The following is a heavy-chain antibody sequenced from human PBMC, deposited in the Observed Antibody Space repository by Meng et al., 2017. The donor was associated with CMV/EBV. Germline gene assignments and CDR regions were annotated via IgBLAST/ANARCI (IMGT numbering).Heavy chain of an antibody. D-gene: IGHD6-19*01. CDR1: GSTFSDYY. CDR3: VRSSGWSLFDY. J-gene: IGHJ4*02. CDR2: VNSNNDAT. V-gene: IGHV1-2*02. Sequence: QVQLVQSGAEVKKTGAPVKVSCTNSGSTFSDYYRHWGRQAPGQGLEWMGWVNSNNDATNYARKFQGRVSMTRDTSISTAHMELSRLMSDDTAVYYCVRSSGWSLFDYWGQGTLVTVSS.